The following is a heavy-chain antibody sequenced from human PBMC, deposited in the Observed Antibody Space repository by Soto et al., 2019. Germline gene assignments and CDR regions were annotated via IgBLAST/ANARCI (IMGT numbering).Heavy chain of an antibody. V-gene: IGHV1-8*01. CDR3: ARGIWGSYYAGGVDFDY. Sequence: ASVKVSCKASGYTFTSYDINWVRQATGQGLEWMGWMNPNSGNTGYAQKFQGRVTMTGNTSISTAYMELSSLRSEDTAVYYCARGIWGSYYAGGVDFDYWGQGTLVTVSS. CDR1: GYTFTSYD. CDR2: MNPNSGNT. J-gene: IGHJ4*02. D-gene: IGHD1-26*01.